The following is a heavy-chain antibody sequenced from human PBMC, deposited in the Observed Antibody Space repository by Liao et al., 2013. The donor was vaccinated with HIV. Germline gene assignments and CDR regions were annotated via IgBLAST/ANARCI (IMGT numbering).Heavy chain of an antibody. J-gene: IGHJ4*02. Sequence: QVQLQESGPGLVKPSQTLSLTCTVSGGSISSGSYYWSWIRQPAGKGLEWIGRIHASGSTNYSPSLKSRVTISIDTSKNQFSLKLTSVTAADTAVYYCARALWFGGQGTLVTVSS. CDR1: GGSISSGSYY. D-gene: IGHD3-10*01. V-gene: IGHV4-61*02. CDR3: ARALWF. CDR2: IHASGST.